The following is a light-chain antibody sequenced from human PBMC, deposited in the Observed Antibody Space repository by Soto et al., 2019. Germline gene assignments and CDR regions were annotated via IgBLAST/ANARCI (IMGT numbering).Light chain of an antibody. J-gene: IGKJ1*01. CDR1: QSVSGSY. Sequence: IMLTQAPGTLSLSPGDRATLSCRASQSVSGSYLAWYQQKPGQAPRLLIYDASSRATGIPDRFSGSGSGTDFTLTISRLEPEDFAVYYCQQYASSPRTFGQRTKVDIK. CDR3: QQYASSPRT. V-gene: IGKV3-20*01. CDR2: DAS.